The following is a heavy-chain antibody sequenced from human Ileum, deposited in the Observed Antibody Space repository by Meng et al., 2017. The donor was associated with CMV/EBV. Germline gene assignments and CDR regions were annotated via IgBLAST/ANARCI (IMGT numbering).Heavy chain of an antibody. CDR1: GTFSRYT. CDR3: ATTSASTSPGANWFDP. J-gene: IGHJ5*02. V-gene: IGHV1-69*05. CDR2: IHPIFATP. Sequence: GTFSRYTLGWVRQAPGHGLEWLGGIHPIFATPNYAQNFQGRVTLTTDESTSTAYMELSSLRSEDTAIYYCATTSASTSPGANWFDPWGQGTLVTVSS. D-gene: IGHD2-2*01.